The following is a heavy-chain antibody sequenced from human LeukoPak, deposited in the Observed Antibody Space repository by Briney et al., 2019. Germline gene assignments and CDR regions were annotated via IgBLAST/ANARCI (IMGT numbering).Heavy chain of an antibody. CDR2: ISAYNGNT. J-gene: IGHJ1*01. Sequence: GASVKVSCKASGYTFTSYGISWVRQAPGQGLEWMGWISAYNGNTNYAQKLQGRVTMTTDTSTSTAYMELRSLRSDDTAVYYCARDPNSSGWFEYFQHWGQGTLVTVSS. CDR3: ARDPNSSGWFEYFQH. V-gene: IGHV1-18*01. D-gene: IGHD6-19*01. CDR1: GYTFTSYG.